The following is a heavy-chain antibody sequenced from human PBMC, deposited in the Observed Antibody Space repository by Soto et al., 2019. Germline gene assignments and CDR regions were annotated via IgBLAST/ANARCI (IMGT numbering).Heavy chain of an antibody. D-gene: IGHD6-13*01. CDR2: ISSDGTNK. J-gene: IGHJ3*02. CDR1: GFTFSSYG. Sequence: GGSLRLSCAASGFTFSSYGMHWVRQAPGKGLEWVTVISSDGTNKYYADSVKGRFTISRDNSKNTLYLQVNSLRAEDTAVYYCAKLRSSTWTQYAFDIWGHGAMVTVSS. V-gene: IGHV3-30*18. CDR3: AKLRSSTWTQYAFDI.